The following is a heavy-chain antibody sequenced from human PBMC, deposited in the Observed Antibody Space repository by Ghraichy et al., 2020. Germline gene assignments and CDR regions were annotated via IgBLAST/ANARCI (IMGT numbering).Heavy chain of an antibody. J-gene: IGHJ4*02. V-gene: IGHV3-66*01. CDR1: GFSVGYHS. CDR2: FYTCGNT. CDR3: ARGSSDWSIFES. Sequence: GGSLRLSCAASGFSVGYHSMNWVRTGPGQGLELVSVFYTCGNTYYADSVKDRFTMSRDKSKTTFYLQVNSLRAKDTAVYRCARGSSDWSIFESWVQGTLVTVSS. D-gene: IGHD3-3*01.